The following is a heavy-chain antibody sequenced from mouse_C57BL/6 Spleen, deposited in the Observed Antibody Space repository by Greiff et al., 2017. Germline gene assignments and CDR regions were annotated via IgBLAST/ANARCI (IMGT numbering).Heavy chain of an antibody. CDR2: IYPGDGAT. CDR1: GYAFSSYW. J-gene: IGHJ3*01. CDR3: ARGDSSGLAWFAY. Sequence: QVQLQQSGAELVKPGASVKISCKASGYAFSSYWMNWVKQRPGKGLEWIGQIYPGDGATNYNGKFKGKATLTADKSSSTAYMQLSSLTSADSAVDFCARGDSSGLAWFAYWGQGTLVTVSA. D-gene: IGHD3-2*02. V-gene: IGHV1-80*01.